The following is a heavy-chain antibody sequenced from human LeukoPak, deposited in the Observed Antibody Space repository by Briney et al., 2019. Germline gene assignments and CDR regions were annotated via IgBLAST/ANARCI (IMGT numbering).Heavy chain of an antibody. Sequence: VASVKVSCKASGGTFSSYAISWVRQAPGQGLEWMGGIIPIFGTANYAQKFQGRVTITADESTSTAYMELSSLRSEDTAVYYCARDCNYDYVWGSYHLICGMEFWGQGTTVTVSS. D-gene: IGHD3-16*02. CDR2: IIPIFGTA. V-gene: IGHV1-69*13. CDR3: ARDCNYDYVWGSYHLICGMEF. CDR1: GGTFSSYA. J-gene: IGHJ6*02.